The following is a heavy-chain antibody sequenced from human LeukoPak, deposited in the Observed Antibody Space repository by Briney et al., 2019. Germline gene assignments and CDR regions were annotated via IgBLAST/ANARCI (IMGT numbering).Heavy chain of an antibody. J-gene: IGHJ4*02. CDR1: GFTFDDYA. CDR2: ISWNSGSI. D-gene: IGHD2-2*01. V-gene: IGHV3-9*01. CDR3: AKGRGVVPAANFDY. Sequence: GESLRLSCAASGFTFDDYAMHWVRQAPAHGLEWVSGISWNSGSIGYADSVKGRFTISRDNAKNSLYLQMNSLRAEDTALYYCAKGRGVVPAANFDYWGQGTLVTVSS.